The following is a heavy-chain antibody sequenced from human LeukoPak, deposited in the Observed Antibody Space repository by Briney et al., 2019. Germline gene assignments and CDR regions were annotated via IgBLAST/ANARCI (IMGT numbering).Heavy chain of an antibody. V-gene: IGHV4-31*03. D-gene: IGHD5-24*01. CDR1: GGSISSGGYY. J-gene: IGHJ2*01. CDR2: IYYSGST. Sequence: SETLSLTCTVSGGSISSGGYYWSWIRQHPGKGLEWIGYIYYSGSTYYNPSLKSRVTISVDTSKNQFSLKLSSVTAADTAVYYCAKRDGYNLYWYFDLWGRGTLVTVSS. CDR3: AKRDGYNLYWYFDL.